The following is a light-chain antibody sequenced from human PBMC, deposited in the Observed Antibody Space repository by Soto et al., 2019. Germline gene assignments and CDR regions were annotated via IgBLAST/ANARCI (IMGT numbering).Light chain of an antibody. CDR1: SSDVGTYNL. V-gene: IGLV2-23*03. CDR2: EGS. J-gene: IGLJ3*02. Sequence: QSVLTQPASVSGSPGQSITISCTGSSSDVGTYNLVSWYQHHPGKAPKLMIYEGSERPSGVSNRFSGSKSGNTASLTISGLQAEDEADYYCCSYAGSSTFVVFGAGTKLTVL. CDR3: CSYAGSSTFVV.